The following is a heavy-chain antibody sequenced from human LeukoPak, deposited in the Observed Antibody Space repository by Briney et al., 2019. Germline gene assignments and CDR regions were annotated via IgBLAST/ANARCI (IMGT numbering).Heavy chain of an antibody. V-gene: IGHV3-7*01. CDR2: IKQDGSEK. J-gene: IGHJ4*02. D-gene: IGHD4-17*01. CDR3: ARGPHRYGDYYFDY. CDR1: GFTFSSYW. Sequence: PGGSLRLSCAAYGFTFSSYWTSWVRQAPGKGLEWVANIKQDGSEKYYVDSVKGRFTISRDNAKNSLYLQMNSLRAEDTAVYYCARGPHRYGDYYFDYWGQGTLVTVSS.